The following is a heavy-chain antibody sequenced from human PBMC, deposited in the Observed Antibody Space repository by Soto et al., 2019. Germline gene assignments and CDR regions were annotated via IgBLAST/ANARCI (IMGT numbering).Heavy chain of an antibody. CDR2: IYYSGST. Sequence: PSETLSLTCTVSGGSISSYYWSWIRQPPGKGLEWIGYIYYSGSTNYNPSLKSRVTISVDTSKNQFSLKLSSVTAADTAVYYCARVGGYSYVRNLFDPWGQGTLVIVSS. CDR1: GGSISSYY. V-gene: IGHV4-59*01. J-gene: IGHJ5*02. CDR3: ARVGGYSYVRNLFDP. D-gene: IGHD5-18*01.